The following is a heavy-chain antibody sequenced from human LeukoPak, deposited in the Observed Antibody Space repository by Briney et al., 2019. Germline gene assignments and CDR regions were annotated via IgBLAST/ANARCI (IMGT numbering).Heavy chain of an antibody. J-gene: IGHJ6*02. Sequence: ASVKVSCKASGGTFSSYAISWVRQAPGQRLEWMGWINAGNGNTKYSQKFQGRVTITRDTSASTAYMELSSLRSEDTAVYYCARDLRFSLDYYGMDVWGQGTTVTVSS. CDR2: INAGNGNT. CDR1: GGTFSSYA. D-gene: IGHD3-10*01. CDR3: ARDLRFSLDYYGMDV. V-gene: IGHV1-3*01.